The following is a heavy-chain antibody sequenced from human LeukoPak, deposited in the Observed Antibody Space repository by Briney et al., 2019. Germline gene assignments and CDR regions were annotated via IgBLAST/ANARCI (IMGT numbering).Heavy chain of an antibody. Sequence: ASVKVSCKASVYTFTSYGISWVRQAPGQGLEWMGWISAYNGNTNHAQKLQGRVTMTTDTSTSTAYMELRSLRPDDTAVYYCARDSAGGSSWYKGRFDYWGQGTLVTVSS. V-gene: IGHV1-18*01. J-gene: IGHJ4*02. CDR3: ARDSAGGSSWYKGRFDY. CDR2: ISAYNGNT. CDR1: VYTFTSYG. D-gene: IGHD6-13*01.